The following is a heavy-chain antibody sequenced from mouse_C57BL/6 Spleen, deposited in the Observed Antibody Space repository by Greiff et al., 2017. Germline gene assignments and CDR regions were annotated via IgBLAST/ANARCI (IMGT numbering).Heavy chain of an antibody. V-gene: IGHV1-82*01. Sequence: QVQLQQSGPELVKPGASVKISCKASGYAFSSSWMNWVKQRPGKGLEWIGRIYPGDGDTNYNGKFKGKATLTADKSSSTAYMQLSSLTSEDSAVYFCAREGGGNWGYFDVWGTGTTVTVSS. J-gene: IGHJ1*03. CDR2: IYPGDGDT. CDR3: AREGGGNWGYFDV. CDR1: GYAFSSSW. D-gene: IGHD2-1*01.